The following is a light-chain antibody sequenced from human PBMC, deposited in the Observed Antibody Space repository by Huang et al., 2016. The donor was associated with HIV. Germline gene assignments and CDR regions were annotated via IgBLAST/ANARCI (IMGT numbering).Light chain of an antibody. V-gene: IGKV3-15*01. Sequence: EIVMTQSPATLSVSPGERATLSCRASQSVSSNLAWYHQKPGQAPRLLIYGASPRATGIPSMFSGSGSWTEFTLTISSLQSQDFAIYYCQQYNNWPPRDVTFGPGTKVDIK. CDR1: QSVSSN. CDR3: QQYNNWPPRDVT. J-gene: IGKJ3*01. CDR2: GAS.